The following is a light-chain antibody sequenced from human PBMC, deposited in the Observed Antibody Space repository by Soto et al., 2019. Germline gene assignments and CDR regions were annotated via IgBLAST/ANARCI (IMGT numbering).Light chain of an antibody. CDR1: TSNLGGNT. V-gene: IGLV1-44*01. Sequence: QSVLTQPPSVSGTPGHKVSISCSGSTSNLGGNTVNWYQQLPGTAPKLLIYTNNQRPSGVPDRFSGSKSGTSASLAISGLRSEDEADFYCAAWVDSLNAVVFGGGTKLTVL. CDR2: TNN. J-gene: IGLJ2*01. CDR3: AAWVDSLNAVV.